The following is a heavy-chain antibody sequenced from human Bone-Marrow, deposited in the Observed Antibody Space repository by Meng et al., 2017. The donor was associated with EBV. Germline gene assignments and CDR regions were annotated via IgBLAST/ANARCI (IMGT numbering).Heavy chain of an antibody. J-gene: IGHJ4*02. D-gene: IGHD1-26*01. CDR2: INHSGST. CDR3: ARGPLEWEPRGEDY. Sequence: VQLQQWGEGLLKPSATLSLTCAVYGGSFSGYYWSWIRQPPGKGLEWIGEINHSGSTNYNPSLKSRVTISVDTSKNQFSLKLSSVTAADTAVYYCARGPLEWEPRGEDYWGQGTLVTVSS. CDR1: GGSFSGYY. V-gene: IGHV4-34*01.